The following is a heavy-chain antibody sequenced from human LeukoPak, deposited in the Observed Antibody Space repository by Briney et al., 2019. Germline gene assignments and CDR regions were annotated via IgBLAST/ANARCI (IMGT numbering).Heavy chain of an antibody. V-gene: IGHV3-73*01. Sequence: GGSLRLSCAASRFTFSGSAMHWVRQASGKGLEWVGRIRSKANSYATAYAASVKGRFTISRDDSKNTAYLQMNSLKTEDTAVYYCHGGYFYYGMDVWGQGTTVTVSS. J-gene: IGHJ6*02. CDR3: HGGYFYYGMDV. CDR2: IRSKANSYAT. CDR1: RFTFSGSA.